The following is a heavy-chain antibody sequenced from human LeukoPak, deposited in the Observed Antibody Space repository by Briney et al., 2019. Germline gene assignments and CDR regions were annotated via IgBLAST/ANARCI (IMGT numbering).Heavy chain of an antibody. V-gene: IGHV3-9*03. J-gene: IGHJ4*02. Sequence: GGSLRLSCAASGFTFDDYAMHWVRLAPGKGLEWDAGISWNSGSIGYADSVKGRFTISRDNAKNSLYLQMNSLRAEDMALYYCAKSSGYSYGSNYFDYWGQGALVTVSS. CDR2: ISWNSGSI. CDR3: AKSSGYSYGSNYFDY. CDR1: GFTFDDYA. D-gene: IGHD5-18*01.